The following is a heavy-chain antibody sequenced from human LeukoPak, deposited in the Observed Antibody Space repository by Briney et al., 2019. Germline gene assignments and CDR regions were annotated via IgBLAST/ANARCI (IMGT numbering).Heavy chain of an antibody. CDR3: ARDSSSGWFFDC. Sequence: PGGSLRLSCAASGFTLSNNNMNWVRQAPGKGLEWISYISSSSSTIYYADSVKGRFTISRDNAKKSVHLQMNSLRAEDTAIYYCARDSSSGWFFDCWGQGTLVTVSS. D-gene: IGHD6-19*01. V-gene: IGHV3-48*01. CDR1: GFTLSNNN. CDR2: ISSSSSTI. J-gene: IGHJ4*02.